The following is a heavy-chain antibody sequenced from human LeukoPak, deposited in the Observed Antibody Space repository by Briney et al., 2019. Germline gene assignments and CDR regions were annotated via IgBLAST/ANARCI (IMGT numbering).Heavy chain of an antibody. CDR1: GGSISSYY. Sequence: SETPSLTCTVSGGSISSYYWSWIRQPAGKGLEWIGRIYTSGSTNYNPSLKSRVTISVDTSKNQFSLKLSSVTAADTAVYYCARWDGSGSSRWFDPWGQGTLVTVSS. J-gene: IGHJ5*02. D-gene: IGHD3-10*01. CDR2: IYTSGST. V-gene: IGHV4-4*07. CDR3: ARWDGSGSSRWFDP.